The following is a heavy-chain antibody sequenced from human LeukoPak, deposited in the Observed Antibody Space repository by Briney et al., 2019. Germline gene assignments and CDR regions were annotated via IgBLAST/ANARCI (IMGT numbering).Heavy chain of an antibody. CDR2: INPNSGGT. V-gene: IGHV1-2*02. CDR3: ARDGGYDAFDI. D-gene: IGHD5-12*01. J-gene: IGHJ3*02. CDR1: GYTFTNNW. Sequence: GASVKVSCKAFGYTFTNNWMHWVRQAPGQGLEWMGWINPNSGGTNYAQKFQGRVTMTRDTSISTAYMELSRLRSDDTAVYYCARDGGYDAFDIWGQGTMVTVSS.